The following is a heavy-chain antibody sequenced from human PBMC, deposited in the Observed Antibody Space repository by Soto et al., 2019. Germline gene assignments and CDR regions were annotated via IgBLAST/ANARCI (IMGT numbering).Heavy chain of an antibody. Sequence: SVKVSCKASGGTFSSYAISWVRQAPGQGLEWMGGIIPIFGTANYAQKFQGRVTITADESTSTAYMELSSLRSEDTAVYYCARDRIAVAGVDSYYGMDVWGQGTTVTVSS. V-gene: IGHV1-69*13. CDR3: ARDRIAVAGVDSYYGMDV. J-gene: IGHJ6*02. CDR1: GGTFSSYA. D-gene: IGHD6-19*01. CDR2: IIPIFGTA.